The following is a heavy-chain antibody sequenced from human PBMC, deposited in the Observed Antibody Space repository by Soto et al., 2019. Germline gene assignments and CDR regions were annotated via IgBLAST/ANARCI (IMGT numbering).Heavy chain of an antibody. CDR2: INPSGGST. CDR3: ARDLGTFNFVVLPKNFPS. D-gene: IGHD2-2*01. Sequence: GASVKVSCKASGYTFTSYYMHWVRQAPGQGLEWMGIINPSGGSTSYAQKFQGRVTMTRDTSTSTVYMELSSLRSEDTAVYYCARDLGTFNFVVLPKNFPSWGRGPLVPVSS. J-gene: IGHJ5*02. V-gene: IGHV1-46*03. CDR1: GYTFTSYY.